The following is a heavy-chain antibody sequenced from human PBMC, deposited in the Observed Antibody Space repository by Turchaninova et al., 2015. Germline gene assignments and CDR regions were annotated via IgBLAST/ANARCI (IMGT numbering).Heavy chain of an antibody. V-gene: IGHV3-48*03. CDR2: ISSSGSTI. D-gene: IGHD6-13*01. Sequence: SGGGLVQPGGSLRLSCAASGFTFSSFEMNWARQAPGKGLEWVSYISSSGSTIYYSDSVKGRFTISRDNAKNSLYLQMNSLRAEDMAVYLCMRDLGISSSWFWGQETLVTVAS. CDR3: MRDLGISSSWF. CDR1: GFTFSSFE. J-gene: IGHJ4*02.